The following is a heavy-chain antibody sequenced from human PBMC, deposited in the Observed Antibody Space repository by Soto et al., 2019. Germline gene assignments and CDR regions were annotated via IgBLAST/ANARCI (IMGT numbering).Heavy chain of an antibody. J-gene: IGHJ4*02. CDR3: ARGSGYPYYFDY. Sequence: SATLSRTCPVPGFSNSSYYWILLRQPPGKGLEWIGYIYYSGSTNYNPSLKSRVTISVDTSKNQFSLKLSSVTAADTAVYYCARGSGYPYYFDYWGQGTMVTVS. CDR2: IYYSGST. CDR1: GFSNSSYY. D-gene: IGHD3-3*01. V-gene: IGHV4-59*07.